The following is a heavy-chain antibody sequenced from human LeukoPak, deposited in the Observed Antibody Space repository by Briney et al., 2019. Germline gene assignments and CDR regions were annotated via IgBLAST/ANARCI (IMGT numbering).Heavy chain of an antibody. V-gene: IGHV3-74*01. D-gene: IGHD6-13*01. CDR2: RNSDGSST. CDR3: ANGYSSTYYNALDI. Sequence: GGSLRPSCAASGFTFSSYWMHWVRQPPGKGLVWVSRRNSDGSSTTYADSVEGLFTIFKDNANNTLYLQMNSLRAEDTAVYYCANGYSSTYYNALDIRGQGTMVTVSS. J-gene: IGHJ3*02. CDR1: GFTFSSYW.